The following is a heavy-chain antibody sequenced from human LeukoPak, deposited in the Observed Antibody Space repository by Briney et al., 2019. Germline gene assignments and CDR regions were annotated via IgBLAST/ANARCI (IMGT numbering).Heavy chain of an antibody. D-gene: IGHD4-23*01. Sequence: GGSLRLSCAASGFTVSSNYMNWVRQAPGKGLEWVSVIYSGGSTYYADSVKGRFTISRDNSKNTLYLQMNSLRAEDTTVYYCAREPYGGNLYYFDYWGQGTLVTVSS. V-gene: IGHV3-53*01. J-gene: IGHJ4*02. CDR2: IYSGGST. CDR1: GFTVSSNY. CDR3: AREPYGGNLYYFDY.